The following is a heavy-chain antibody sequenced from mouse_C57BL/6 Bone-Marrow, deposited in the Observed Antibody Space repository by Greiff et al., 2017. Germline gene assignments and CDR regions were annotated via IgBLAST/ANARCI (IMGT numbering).Heavy chain of an antibody. J-gene: IGHJ3*01. D-gene: IGHD2-3*01. CDR1: GYTFTSSW. Sequence: QVQLQQPGAELVKPGASVKLSCKASGYTFTSSWMPWVKQRPGQGLEWIGMIHPNSGSTNYNEKFKRKATLTVDKSSSTAYMQLSSLTSEDSAVYYCARWDGYYVSRAYGGQGTLGTVSA. CDR3: ARWDGYYVSRAY. V-gene: IGHV1-64*01. CDR2: IHPNSGST.